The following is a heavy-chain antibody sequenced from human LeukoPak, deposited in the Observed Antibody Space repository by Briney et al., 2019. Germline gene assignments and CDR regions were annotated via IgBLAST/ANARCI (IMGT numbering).Heavy chain of an antibody. D-gene: IGHD2-15*01. CDR3: AREGVVAATQFDY. CDR2: INTSRST. CDR1: GGSTSSYY. J-gene: IGHJ4*02. V-gene: IGHV4-4*07. Sequence: SETLSLTCTVSGGSTSSYYWSWIRQPAGKGLEWIGRINTSRSTNYNPSLKSRVTMSVDTSKNQFSLKLSSVTAADTAVYYCAREGVVAATQFDYWGQGTLVTVSS.